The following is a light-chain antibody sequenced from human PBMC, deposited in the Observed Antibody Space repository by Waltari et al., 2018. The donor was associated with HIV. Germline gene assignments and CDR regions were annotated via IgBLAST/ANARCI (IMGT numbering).Light chain of an antibody. Sequence: QSVLTQPPSASGTPGQRVTVPCSGSSANTDSNPVNWYQHHPNTAPKLLIYSNNQRPSGVPDRFSGSKSGTSASLAISGLQSEDEADYYCAAWDDSLNAYVFGTGTKVTVL. V-gene: IGLV1-44*01. CDR3: AAWDDSLNAYV. CDR1: SANTDSNP. J-gene: IGLJ1*01. CDR2: SNN.